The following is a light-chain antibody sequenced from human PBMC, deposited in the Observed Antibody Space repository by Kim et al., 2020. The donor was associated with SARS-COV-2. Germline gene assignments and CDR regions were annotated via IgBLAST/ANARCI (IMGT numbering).Light chain of an antibody. V-gene: IGLV3-1*01. CDR3: QAWDSSTAV. J-gene: IGLJ1*01. CDR1: KLGDKY. Sequence: VSPGQTASITCSGDKLGDKYACWYQQKPSQSPVLVIYQDSKRPSGIPERFSGSNSGNTATLTISGTQAMDEADYYCQAWDSSTAVFGTGTKVTVL. CDR2: QDS.